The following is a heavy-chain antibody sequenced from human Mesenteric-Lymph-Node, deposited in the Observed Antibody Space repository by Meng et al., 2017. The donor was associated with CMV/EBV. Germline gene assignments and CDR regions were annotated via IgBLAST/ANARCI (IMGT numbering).Heavy chain of an antibody. D-gene: IGHD1-1*01. CDR2: IYSGGST. V-gene: IGHV3-66*02. J-gene: IGHJ4*02. Sequence: GGSLRLSCAASGFTVSSNYMSWVRQAPGKGLEWVSVIYSGGSTYYADSVKGRFTISRDNSKNTLYLQMNSLRAEDTAAYYCARSPSLELNSIFDYWGQGTLVTVSS. CDR1: GFTVSSNY. CDR3: ARSPSLELNSIFDY.